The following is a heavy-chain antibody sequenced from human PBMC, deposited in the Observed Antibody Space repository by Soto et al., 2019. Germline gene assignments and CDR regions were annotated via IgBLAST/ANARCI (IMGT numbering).Heavy chain of an antibody. Sequence: QVNLVESGGGVVQPGRSLRLFCVASGFTFSNHPMHWVRQPPGKWLEWVAVVSYDGSAKYYADSVKGRFTISRDTSENALYLQMNSLRTDDTSIYCCGKDRAYCSGDRCNGIDAFVFGGEGPMVTVSS. J-gene: IGHJ3*01. CDR2: VSYDGSAK. D-gene: IGHD2-15*01. CDR1: GFTFSNHP. CDR3: GKDRAYCSGDRCNGIDAFVF. V-gene: IGHV3-30-3*01.